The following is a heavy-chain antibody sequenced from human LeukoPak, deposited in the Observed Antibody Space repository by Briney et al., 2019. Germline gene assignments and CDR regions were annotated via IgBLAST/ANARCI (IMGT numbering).Heavy chain of an antibody. CDR2: IYHSGST. V-gene: IGHV4-30-2*01. J-gene: IGHJ6*02. CDR1: GGSVSSGSYY. CDR3: ARKSNNSPPLYGVDV. D-gene: IGHD1-1*01. Sequence: SETLSLTCTVSGGSVSSGSYYWSWIRQPPGKGLEWIGYIYHSGSTYYNPSLKSRVTISVDRSKNQFSLKLSSVTAADTAVYCCARKSNNSPPLYGVDVWGQGTTVTVSS.